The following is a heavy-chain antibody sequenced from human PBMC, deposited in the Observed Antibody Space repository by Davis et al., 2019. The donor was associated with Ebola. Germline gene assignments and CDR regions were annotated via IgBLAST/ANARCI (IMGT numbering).Heavy chain of an antibody. CDR1: GGSVSSGSYY. D-gene: IGHD2-2*01. Sequence: PSETLSLTCAVSGGSVSSGSYYWSWIRQPPGKGLEWIGYIYYSGSTNYNPSLKSRVTISVDTSKNQFSLKLSSVTAADTAVYYCARVVPAATFDYWGQGTLVTVSS. CDR2: IYYSGST. V-gene: IGHV4-61*01. CDR3: ARVVPAATFDY. J-gene: IGHJ4*02.